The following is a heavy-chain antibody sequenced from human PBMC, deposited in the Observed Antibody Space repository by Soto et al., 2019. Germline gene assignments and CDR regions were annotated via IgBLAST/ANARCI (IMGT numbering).Heavy chain of an antibody. J-gene: IGHJ5*02. Sequence: LRLSCAASGFTFSNAWMSWVRQAPGKGLEWVGRIKSKTDGGTTGYAAPVKGRFTISRDDSKNTLYLQMNSLKTEDTAVYYCTTDRYDFWSGYYPWFDPWGQGTLVTVSS. CDR3: TTDRYDFWSGYYPWFDP. V-gene: IGHV3-15*01. D-gene: IGHD3-3*01. CDR2: IKSKTDGGTT. CDR1: GFTFSNAW.